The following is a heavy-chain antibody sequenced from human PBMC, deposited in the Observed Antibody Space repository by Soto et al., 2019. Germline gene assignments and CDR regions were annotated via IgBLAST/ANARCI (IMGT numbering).Heavy chain of an antibody. CDR2: SYYSGST. J-gene: IGHJ3*02. D-gene: IGHD3-16*02. V-gene: IGHV4-59*08. CDR1: GGSISSYY. CDR3: ARLYGLDAFDI. Sequence: QVQLQESGPGLVKPSETLSLTCTVSGGSISSYYWSWIRQPPGKGLEWIGYSYYSGSTTFNPSLKIRVPIAVDTSKNQFSLMLSSVTAADTAVYYCARLYGLDAFDIWGQGTMVTVSS.